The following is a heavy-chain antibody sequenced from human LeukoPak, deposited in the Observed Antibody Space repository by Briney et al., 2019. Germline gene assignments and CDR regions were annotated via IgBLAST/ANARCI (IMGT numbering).Heavy chain of an antibody. D-gene: IGHD3-16*02. CDR1: GFTFSSYA. CDR2: VSSSGGST. Sequence: GGSLRLSCAASGFTFSSYAMSWVRQAPGKGLEWVSVVSSSGGSTNYADSVKGRFTISRDNSKNTLSLQMSSLRAEDTAVYYCAKVKSGSYRGGDFDYWGQGTLVTVSS. J-gene: IGHJ4*02. CDR3: AKVKSGSYRGGDFDY. V-gene: IGHV3-23*01.